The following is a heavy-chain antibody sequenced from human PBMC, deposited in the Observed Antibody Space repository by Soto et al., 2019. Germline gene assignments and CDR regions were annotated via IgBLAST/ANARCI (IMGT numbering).Heavy chain of an antibody. D-gene: IGHD4-17*01. J-gene: IGHJ4*02. Sequence: QVQLQESGPGLLKPSETLSLTCSVSGGSVSDKTYYWSWIRQPPGKRLEWIGYVYYSGTTNYNPSHKSRVTISVDLSKNRFSLSLSSVTTADTALYYCARTTAVPNTLRSRYFFDYWGQGTLVNVSA. CDR3: ARTTAVPNTLRSRYFFDY. V-gene: IGHV4-61*01. CDR2: VYYSGTT. CDR1: GGSVSDKTYY.